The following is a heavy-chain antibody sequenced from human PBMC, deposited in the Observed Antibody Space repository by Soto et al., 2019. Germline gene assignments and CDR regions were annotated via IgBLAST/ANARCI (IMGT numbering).Heavy chain of an antibody. Sequence: ASVTVSCQASGGTFISYAISWGRQAPRQGLEWMGGIIPIFGTANYAQKFQGRVTITADESTSTAYMELSSLRSEDTAVYYCAREHIPGGYFDYWGQGTLVTVSS. CDR3: AREHIPGGYFDY. CDR1: GGTFISYA. CDR2: IIPIFGTA. J-gene: IGHJ4*02. V-gene: IGHV1-69*13. D-gene: IGHD3-16*01.